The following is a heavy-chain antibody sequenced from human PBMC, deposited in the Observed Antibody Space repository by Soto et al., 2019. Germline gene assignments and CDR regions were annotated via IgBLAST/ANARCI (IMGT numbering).Heavy chain of an antibody. CDR1: GFTFPNYG. CDR2: VSGDGFTA. V-gene: IGHV3-23*01. J-gene: IGHJ2*01. Sequence: EVQLLESGGGLVQPGGSLRLSCDGSGFTFPNYGMTWVRQAPGQGLEWVSSVSGDGFTAYYADSVKGRFTISRDNSNNTVYVQMNSLRAEDTAVYYCAKEASVPSFGEFWFFDLWGRGTPVTVSS. CDR3: AKEASVPSFGEFWFFDL. D-gene: IGHD3-10*01.